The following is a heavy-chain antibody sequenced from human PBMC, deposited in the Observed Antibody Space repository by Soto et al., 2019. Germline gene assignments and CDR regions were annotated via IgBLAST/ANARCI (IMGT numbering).Heavy chain of an antibody. CDR1: GGSFSGYY. J-gene: IGHJ6*03. V-gene: IGHV4-34*01. Sequence: SETLSLTCAVYGGSFSGYYWSWIRQPPGKGLEWIGEINHGGSTNYNPSLKSRVTISVDTSKNQFSLKLSSVTAADTAVYYCARGGRIFGVVISYMDVWGKGTTVTVSS. CDR2: INHGGST. CDR3: ARGGRIFGVVISYMDV. D-gene: IGHD3-3*01.